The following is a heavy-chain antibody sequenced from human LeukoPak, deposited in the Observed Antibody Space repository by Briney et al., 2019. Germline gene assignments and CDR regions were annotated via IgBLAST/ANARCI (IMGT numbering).Heavy chain of an antibody. CDR3: ARVRGYSYGIDY. V-gene: IGHV4-59*08. J-gene: IGHJ4*02. CDR1: GGSISSYY. CDR2: IYYSGST. D-gene: IGHD5-18*01. Sequence: SETLSLTCTVSGGSISSYYWSWIRQPPGKGLEWNGYIYYSGSTNYNPSLKSRVTISVNTSKNQFSLKLSSVTAADTAVYYCARVRGYSYGIDYWGQGTLVTVSS.